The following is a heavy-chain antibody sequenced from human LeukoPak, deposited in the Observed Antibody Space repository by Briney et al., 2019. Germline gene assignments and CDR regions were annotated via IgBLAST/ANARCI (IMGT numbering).Heavy chain of an antibody. CDR1: GFTFSSYA. J-gene: IGHJ4*02. Sequence: GGSLRLSCAASGFTFSSYAMSWVRQAPGKGLEWVSAISGSGGSTYYADSVKGRSTISRDNSKNTLYLQMNSLRAEDTAVYYCAKARVYDFWSGYQYYFDYWGQGTLVTVSS. CDR2: ISGSGGST. D-gene: IGHD3-3*01. CDR3: AKARVYDFWSGYQYYFDY. V-gene: IGHV3-23*01.